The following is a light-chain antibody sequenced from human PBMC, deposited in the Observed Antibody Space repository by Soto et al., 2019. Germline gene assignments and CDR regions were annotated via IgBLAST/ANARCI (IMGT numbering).Light chain of an antibody. CDR1: RSNIGAGYD. J-gene: IGLJ2*01. Sequence: QSVLTQPPSMSGAPGQRVTISFTGSRSNIGAGYDVHWYPQLPGTAPKLLIYGNTNRPSGVPDRFSGSKSGTSASLAITGLQAEDEADYYCQSYDSSLRVVFGGGTKLTVL. V-gene: IGLV1-40*01. CDR2: GNT. CDR3: QSYDSSLRVV.